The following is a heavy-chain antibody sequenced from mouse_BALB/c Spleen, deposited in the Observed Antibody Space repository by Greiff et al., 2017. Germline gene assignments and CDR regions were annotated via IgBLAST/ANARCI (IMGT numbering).Heavy chain of an antibody. CDR1: GFAFSSYD. J-gene: IGHJ3*01. CDR3: ARHTMVRGVAY. V-gene: IGHV5-12-1*01. Sequence: EVQVVESGGGLVKPGGSLKLSCAASGFAFSSYDMSWVRQTPEKRLEWVAYISSGGGSTYYPDTVKGRFTISRDNAKNTLYLQMSSLKSEDTAMYYCARHTMVRGVAYWGQGTLVTVSA. CDR2: ISSGGGST. D-gene: IGHD2-2*01.